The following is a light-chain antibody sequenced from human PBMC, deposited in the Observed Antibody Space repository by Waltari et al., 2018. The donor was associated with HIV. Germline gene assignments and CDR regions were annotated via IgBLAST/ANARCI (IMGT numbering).Light chain of an antibody. CDR2: SDI. Sequence: QSALTQPPSVSGAPGQRVTISCTGNRSTIRAGYFVPWYQHLPGTAPKLLVYSDIKRPSGVPDRFSGSKSGTSASLVITGLQAEDEADYYCQSYDSSLRASVFGGGTKLTVL. CDR3: QSYDSSLRASV. J-gene: IGLJ2*01. V-gene: IGLV1-40*01. CDR1: RSTIRAGYF.